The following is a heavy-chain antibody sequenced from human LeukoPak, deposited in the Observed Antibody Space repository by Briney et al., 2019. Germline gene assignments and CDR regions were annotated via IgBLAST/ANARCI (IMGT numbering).Heavy chain of an antibody. D-gene: IGHD6-13*01. Sequence: SETLSLTCTVSGGSISSGSYYWSWIRQPAGKGLEWIGRIYTSGSTNYNPSLKSRVTISVDTSKNQFSLKLSSVTAADTAVYYCAREKEQLVDFDYWGQGTLVTVSS. J-gene: IGHJ4*02. CDR2: IYTSGST. CDR1: GGSISSGSYY. V-gene: IGHV4-61*02. CDR3: AREKEQLVDFDY.